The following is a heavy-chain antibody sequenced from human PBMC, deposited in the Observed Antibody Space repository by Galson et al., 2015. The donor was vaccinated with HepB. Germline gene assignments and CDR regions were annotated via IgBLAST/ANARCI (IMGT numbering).Heavy chain of an antibody. D-gene: IGHD1-1*01. CDR2: ISSSSSTI. J-gene: IGHJ3*02. CDR1: GFTFSSYS. CDR3: AKAVQTTFGVDAFDI. Sequence: SLRLSCAASGFTFSSYSMNWVRQAPGKGLEWVSYISSSSSTIYYADSVKGRFTISRDNAKNSLYLQMNSLRDEDTALYYCAKAVQTTFGVDAFDIWGQGTLVTVSS. V-gene: IGHV3-48*02.